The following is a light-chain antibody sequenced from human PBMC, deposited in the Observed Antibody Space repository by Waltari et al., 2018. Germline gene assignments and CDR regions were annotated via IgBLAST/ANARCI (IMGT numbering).Light chain of an antibody. Sequence: EIVLTQSPGTLSLSPGERATLSCRASQSVSSNYLAWYQRKPGQAPRLLSYGASSRATGIPDRFSGSGSGTDFTLTISRLEPEDFAVFYCQQYGDMYSFGQGTRLEIK. CDR3: QQYGDMYS. J-gene: IGKJ2*03. CDR2: GAS. CDR1: QSVSSNY. V-gene: IGKV3-20*01.